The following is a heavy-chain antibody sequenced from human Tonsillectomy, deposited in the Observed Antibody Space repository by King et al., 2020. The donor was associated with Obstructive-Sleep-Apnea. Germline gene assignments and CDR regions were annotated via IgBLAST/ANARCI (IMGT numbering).Heavy chain of an antibody. D-gene: IGHD4-23*01. CDR2: ISYDGSNK. CDR3: ARDCPAVVTPWFDY. V-gene: IGHV3-30*04. CDR1: GFTFSSYA. Sequence: VQLVESGGGVVQPGRSLRLSCAASGFTFSSYAMHWVRQAPGKGLEWVAVISYDGSNKYYADSVKGRFTNSRDNSKNTLYLQMNSLRAEDTTVYYCARDCPAVVTPWFDYWGQGTLVTVAS. J-gene: IGHJ4*02.